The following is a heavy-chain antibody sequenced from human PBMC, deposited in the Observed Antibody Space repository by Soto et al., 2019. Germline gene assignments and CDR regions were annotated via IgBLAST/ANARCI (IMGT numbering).Heavy chain of an antibody. CDR1: GGSFSGYY. D-gene: IGHD3-10*01. V-gene: IGHV4-34*01. CDR3: ARGYYYGSGTKTVLDYYYMDV. Sequence: PSETLSLTCAVYGGSFSGYYWSWIRQPPGKGLEWIGEINHSGSTNYNPSLKSRVTISVDTSKNQFSLKLSSVTAADTAVYYCARGYYYGSGTKTVLDYYYMDVWGKGTTVTVSS. CDR2: INHSGST. J-gene: IGHJ6*03.